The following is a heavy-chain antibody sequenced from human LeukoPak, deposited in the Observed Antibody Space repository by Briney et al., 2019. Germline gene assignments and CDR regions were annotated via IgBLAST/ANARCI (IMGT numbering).Heavy chain of an antibody. Sequence: ASVKVSCKASGGTFSSYAISWVRQAPGQGLEWMGWISVYHGNTDYAQNLQGRVTMTTDTSTNTAYMELRSLRSDDTAVYYCARAGGWAREDYKADAFHIWGQGTMVAVSS. J-gene: IGHJ3*02. V-gene: IGHV1-18*01. CDR1: GGTFSSYA. CDR3: ARAGGWAREDYKADAFHI. CDR2: ISVYHGNT. D-gene: IGHD6-19*01.